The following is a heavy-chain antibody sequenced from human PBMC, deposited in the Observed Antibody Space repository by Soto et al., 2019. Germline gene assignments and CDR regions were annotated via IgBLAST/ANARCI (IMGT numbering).Heavy chain of an antibody. J-gene: IGHJ6*02. CDR3: VKGRGSYFVYFGLDV. CDR2: IDWNGGST. V-gene: IGHV3-9*01. Sequence: EVQLVESGGGLVQPGRSLRLSCVASGFTFDDYAMHWVRQTPGKGLEWVSSIDWNGGSTAYADSVKCRFTISRDNARNSLYLQMNSLRPEDTALYYCVKGRGSYFVYFGLDVWGQGTTVTVSS. D-gene: IGHD1-26*01. CDR1: GFTFDDYA.